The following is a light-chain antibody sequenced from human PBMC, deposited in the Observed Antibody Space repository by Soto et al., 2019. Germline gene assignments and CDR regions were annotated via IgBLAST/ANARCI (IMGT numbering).Light chain of an antibody. J-gene: IGKJ1*01. V-gene: IGKV3-15*01. CDR2: GAS. Sequence: EIVLTQSPGTLSLSPGERATLSCRASQSVSSSYLAGYQQKPCQAPRLLIYGASTRATAVAARFTAGGSGTEFTLTISSLQSDDLAVYYCQQYDKWPRTFGQGTKVDIK. CDR1: QSVSSSY. CDR3: QQYDKWPRT.